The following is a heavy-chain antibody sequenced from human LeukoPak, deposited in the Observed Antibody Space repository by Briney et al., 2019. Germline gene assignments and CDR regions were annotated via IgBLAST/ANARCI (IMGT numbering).Heavy chain of an antibody. V-gene: IGHV3-30-3*01. J-gene: IGHJ6*02. D-gene: IGHD3-3*01. CDR3: ARGGDFWSGYKTHEYGLDV. CDR1: GFTFSSYA. CDR2: ISYDGSKK. Sequence: PGGSLRLSCAASGFTFSSYAMHWVRQAPGKRLEWVAVISYDGSKKYHADSVKGRFTISRDNSNKMQYLEMDSLRADDTAVYYCARGGDFWSGYKTHEYGLDVWGQGTTVTVSS.